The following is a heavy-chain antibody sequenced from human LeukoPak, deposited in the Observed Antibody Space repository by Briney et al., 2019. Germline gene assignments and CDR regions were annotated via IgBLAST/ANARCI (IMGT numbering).Heavy chain of an antibody. CDR2: ISSTSSYI. CDR1: GFTFSSYS. J-gene: IGHJ5*02. V-gene: IGHV3-21*01. D-gene: IGHD6-19*01. Sequence: TGGSLRLSCAASGFTFSSYSMNWVRQAPGKGLEWVSSISSTSSYIYYADSVKGRFTISRDNAKNSLYLQMNTLRAEDTAVYYCARDPGWEQWQNWFDPWGQGTLVTVSS. CDR3: ARDPGWEQWQNWFDP.